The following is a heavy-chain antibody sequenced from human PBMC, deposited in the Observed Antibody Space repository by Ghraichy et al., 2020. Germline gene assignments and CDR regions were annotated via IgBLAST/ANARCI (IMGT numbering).Heavy chain of an antibody. J-gene: IGHJ4*02. V-gene: IGHV3-48*01. Sequence: SCVASGFTFSTFNMNWVRQAPGKGLEWVSYISSGSGTIYYAESVRGRFTISRENAENSLYLQMNSLRAEDTAVYYCARGAKAAAGMFVDYWGQGTLVTVSS. CDR1: GFTFSTFN. CDR3: ARGAKAAAGMFVDY. CDR2: ISSGSGTI. D-gene: IGHD6-13*01.